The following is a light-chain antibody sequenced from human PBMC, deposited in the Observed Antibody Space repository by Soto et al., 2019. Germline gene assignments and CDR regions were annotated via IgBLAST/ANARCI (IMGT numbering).Light chain of an antibody. V-gene: IGLV2-14*01. CDR1: RSDVGGYNY. J-gene: IGLJ2*01. CDR3: TSYTSSSTLGV. CDR2: DVT. Sequence: QSALTQPASVSGSPGQSITISCTGTRSDVGGYNYVSWYQQHPGKAPKLMIYDVTKRPSGVSNRFSGSKSGNTASLTISGLQADDEADYYCTSYTSSSTLGVFGGGTKLTVL.